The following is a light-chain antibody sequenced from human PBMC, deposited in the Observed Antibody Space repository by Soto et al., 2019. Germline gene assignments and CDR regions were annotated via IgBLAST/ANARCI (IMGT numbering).Light chain of an antibody. CDR2: GAS. CDR1: QTIKSN. J-gene: IGKJ2*01. CDR3: QQYNNWPLFT. Sequence: VMTQSPATLSVSPGERATLSCRASQTIKSNLAWYQQKYGQPPRLLIYGASIRATGIPVRFSGSGSGTEFTLTISSLQSEDSALYYCQQYNNWPLFTFGQGTKLEIK. V-gene: IGKV3-15*01.